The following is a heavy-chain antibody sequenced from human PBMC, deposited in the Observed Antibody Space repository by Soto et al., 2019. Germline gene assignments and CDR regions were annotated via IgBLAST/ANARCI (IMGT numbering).Heavy chain of an antibody. CDR3: AREIADTVNRARSLDL. D-gene: IGHD4-17*01. V-gene: IGHV3-13*01. J-gene: IGHJ2*01. CDR2: IGRNGDT. Sequence: DEQLVESGGDLVQPGGSLRLSCAASGFTFTTSDMHWVRQAAGNGLEWVSAIGRNGDTYYSDSVKGRFTISRDNATNSLYLHIRSLTLGDTAVYFCAREIADTVNRARSLDLWGRGTLVTVSS. CDR1: GFTFTTSD.